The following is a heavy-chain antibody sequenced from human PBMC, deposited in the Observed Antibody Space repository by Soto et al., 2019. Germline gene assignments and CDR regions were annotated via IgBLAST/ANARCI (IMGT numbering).Heavy chain of an antibody. D-gene: IGHD3-10*01. Sequence: QVQLVQSGAEVKKPGSSVKVSCKASGGTFSSYTISWVRQAPGQGLEWMGRIIPILGIANYAQKFQGRVTXXAXKXXSTADMELSSLRSEDTAVYYCASTVWFGELLALDYWGQGTLVTVSS. CDR3: ASTVWFGELLALDY. CDR1: GGTFSSYT. CDR2: IIPILGIA. J-gene: IGHJ4*02. V-gene: IGHV1-69*02.